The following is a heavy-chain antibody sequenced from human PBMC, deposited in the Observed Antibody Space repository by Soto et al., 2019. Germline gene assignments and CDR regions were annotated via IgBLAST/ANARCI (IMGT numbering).Heavy chain of an antibody. V-gene: IGHV5-51*01. CDR2: IYPGDSDT. D-gene: IGHD2-15*01. Sequence: ESLKISCKGSGYSFTSYWIGWVRQMPGKGLEWMGIIYPGDSDTRYSPSFQGQVTISADKSISTAYLQWSSLKASDTAMYYCARLDCSGGSCSSLDYWGQGTLVTVSS. CDR3: ARLDCSGGSCSSLDY. J-gene: IGHJ4*02. CDR1: GYSFTSYW.